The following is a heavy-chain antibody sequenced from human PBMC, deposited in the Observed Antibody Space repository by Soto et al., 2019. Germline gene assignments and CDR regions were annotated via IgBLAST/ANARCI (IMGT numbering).Heavy chain of an antibody. CDR1: GYTFTSYY. CDR3: ARRPQKMYYYDSSGYSRIGAFDI. D-gene: IGHD3-22*01. J-gene: IGHJ3*02. Sequence: ASVTVSCQASGYTFTSYYMRWVRQAPGQGLEWMGIINPSGGSTSYAQKFQGRVTMTRDTSTSTVYMELSSLRSEDTAVYYCARRPQKMYYYDSSGYSRIGAFDIWGQGTMVTVSS. V-gene: IGHV1-46*01. CDR2: INPSGGST.